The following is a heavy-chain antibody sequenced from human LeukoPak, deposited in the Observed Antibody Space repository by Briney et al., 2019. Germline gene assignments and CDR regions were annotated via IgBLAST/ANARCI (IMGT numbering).Heavy chain of an antibody. CDR2: ISSSSYI. J-gene: IGHJ4*02. CDR1: GFTFSSYS. Sequence: GGSLRLSCAASGFTFSSYSMNWVRQAPGKGLEWVSSISSSSYIYYADSVKGRFTISRDNAKNSLYLQMNSLRAEDTAVYYCARDLDSSGWSRLGVYWGPGTLVTVSS. D-gene: IGHD6-19*01. CDR3: ARDLDSSGWSRLGVY. V-gene: IGHV3-21*01.